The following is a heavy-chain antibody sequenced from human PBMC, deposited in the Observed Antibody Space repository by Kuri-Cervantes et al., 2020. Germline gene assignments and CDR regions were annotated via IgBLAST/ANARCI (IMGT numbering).Heavy chain of an antibody. V-gene: IGHV3-11*01. CDR3: ARAVLGYCSSTSCPNWFDP. CDR1: GFTFSDYY. CDR2: ISSSGSTI. D-gene: IGHD2-2*01. Sequence: GESLKISCAASGFTFSDYYMSWIRQAPGKGLEWVSYISSSGSTIYYADSVKGRFTISRDNAKNSLYLQMNSLRAEDTAVYYCARAVLGYCSSTSCPNWFDPWGQGTLVTVSS. J-gene: IGHJ5*02.